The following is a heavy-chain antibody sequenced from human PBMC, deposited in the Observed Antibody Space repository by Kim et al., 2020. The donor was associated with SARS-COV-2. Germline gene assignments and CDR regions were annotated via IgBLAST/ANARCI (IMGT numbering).Heavy chain of an antibody. J-gene: IGHJ4*02. CDR2: TYYRSKWFS. CDR3: ARDSSGSYDY. Sequence: SQTLSLTCAISGDSVSSNNAGWNWIRQSPSRGLEWLGRTYYRSKWFSEYAVSVKSRITISPDTSKNQFSLQLNSVTPEDTAVYYCARDSSGSYDYWGQGTLVTVSS. V-gene: IGHV6-1*01. D-gene: IGHD6-19*01. CDR1: GDSVSSNNAG.